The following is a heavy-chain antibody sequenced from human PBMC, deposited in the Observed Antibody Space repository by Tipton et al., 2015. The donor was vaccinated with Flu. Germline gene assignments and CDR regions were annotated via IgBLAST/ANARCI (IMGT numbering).Heavy chain of an antibody. J-gene: IGHJ6*02. V-gene: IGHV4-39*07. Sequence: LSCTVSGGSISSSSYYWGWIRQPPGKGLEWIGSIYHSGSTYYNPSLKSRVTISVDTAKNQFSLELSSVTAADSAVYYCARVTGASTVYGMDVWGQGTTVTVSS. CDR2: IYHSGST. CDR1: GGSISSSSYY. D-gene: IGHD2-2*01. CDR3: ARVTGASTVYGMDV.